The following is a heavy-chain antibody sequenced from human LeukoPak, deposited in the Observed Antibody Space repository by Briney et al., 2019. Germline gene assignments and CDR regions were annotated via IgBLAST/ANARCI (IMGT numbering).Heavy chain of an antibody. V-gene: IGHV1-8*01. Sequence: GASVKVSCKASGYTFTSYDINWVRQATGQGLEWMGWMNPNSGNTGYAQKFRGSVTMTRDTSISTAYMELSSLRSEDTAVYYCARADRGYCSSTSCYTRGRSGGYYYYYMDVWGKGTTVTVSS. CDR1: GYTFTSYD. D-gene: IGHD2-2*02. CDR3: ARADRGYCSSTSCYTRGRSGGYYYYYMDV. J-gene: IGHJ6*03. CDR2: MNPNSGNT.